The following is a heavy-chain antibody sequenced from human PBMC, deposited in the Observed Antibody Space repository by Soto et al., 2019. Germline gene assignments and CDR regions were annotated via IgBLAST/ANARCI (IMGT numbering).Heavy chain of an antibody. D-gene: IGHD6-19*01. Sequence: GGSQRLSCEASAFALNSVAMTRVRQAPGKGLEWVSSFPDGGSNPSYADSVKGRFTISRDNSRKTLYLQMNSLRADDTAIYYCSFGGGLLSSGWYKYYFDYWGQGALVSVSS. CDR3: SFGGGLLSSGWYKYYFDY. J-gene: IGHJ4*02. CDR1: AFALNSVA. CDR2: FPDGGSNP. V-gene: IGHV3-23*01.